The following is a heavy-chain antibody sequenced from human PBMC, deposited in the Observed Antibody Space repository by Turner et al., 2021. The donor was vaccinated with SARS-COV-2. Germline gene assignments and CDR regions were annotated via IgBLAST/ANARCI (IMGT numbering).Heavy chain of an antibody. Sequence: EVQLVESGGGLVKPGGSLRLSCAASGFTLSSYSMNWVRQAPGKGLEWVSSISSSSSYIYYADAVKVRFTISRDNAKNSLYLQMNSLRAEDTAVYYCASIAAADPKYYHYYGMDVWGQGTTVTVSS. J-gene: IGHJ6*02. CDR3: ASIAAADPKYYHYYGMDV. V-gene: IGHV3-21*01. D-gene: IGHD6-13*01. CDR2: ISSSSSYI. CDR1: GFTLSSYS.